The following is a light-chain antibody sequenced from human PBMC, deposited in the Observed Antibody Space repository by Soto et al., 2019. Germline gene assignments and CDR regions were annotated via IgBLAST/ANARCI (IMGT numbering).Light chain of an antibody. J-gene: IGLJ3*02. CDR3: AAWDDSLNGWV. Sequence: QSVLTQPPSVSEAARQRVTISCSGSSSNIGNNAVNWYQQLPGKAPKLLIYYDDLLPSGVSDRFSGSKSGTSASLAISGLQSEDEADYYCAAWDDSLNGWVFRGGNKLTVL. V-gene: IGLV1-36*01. CDR2: YDD. CDR1: SSNIGNNA.